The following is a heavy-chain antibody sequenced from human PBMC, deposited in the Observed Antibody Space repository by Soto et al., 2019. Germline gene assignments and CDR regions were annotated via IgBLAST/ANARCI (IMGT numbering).Heavy chain of an antibody. CDR1: GYTFTSYA. J-gene: IGHJ4*02. CDR3: ARVALGYCSSTSCG. D-gene: IGHD2-2*01. V-gene: IGHV1-3*01. Sequence: GASVKVSCKASGYTFTSYAMHWVRQAPGQRLEWMGWINAGNGNTKYSQKFQGRVTITRDTSASTAYMELSSLRSEDTAVYYCARVALGYCSSTSCGWGQGTLVTVSS. CDR2: INAGNGNT.